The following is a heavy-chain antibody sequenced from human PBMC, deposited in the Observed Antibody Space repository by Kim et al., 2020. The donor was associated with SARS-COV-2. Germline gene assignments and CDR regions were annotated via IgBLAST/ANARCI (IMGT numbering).Heavy chain of an antibody. Sequence: GGSLRLSCAASGFTFSSYSMNWVRQAPGKGLEWVSSISSSSSYIYYADSVKGRFTISRDNAKNSLYLQMNSLRAEDTAVYYCARDYVPHGFLEWEGWFDPWGQGTLVTVSS. V-gene: IGHV3-21*01. CDR1: GFTFSSYS. CDR3: ARDYVPHGFLEWEGWFDP. CDR2: ISSSSSYI. D-gene: IGHD3-3*01. J-gene: IGHJ5*02.